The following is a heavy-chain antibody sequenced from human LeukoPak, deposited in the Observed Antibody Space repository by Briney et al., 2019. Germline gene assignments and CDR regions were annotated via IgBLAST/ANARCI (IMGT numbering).Heavy chain of an antibody. D-gene: IGHD3-9*01. CDR2: ISGSGSST. Sequence: PGGSLRLSCAASGFTFSSYGMSWVRQAPGKGLEWVSAISGSGSSTYHADSVKGRFTISRDNAKNSLYLQMNSLRAEDTAVYYCARDKLGAVLRYFDWSPSHGSAFDIWGQGTMVTVSS. CDR3: ARDKLGAVLRYFDWSPSHGSAFDI. CDR1: GFTFSSYG. J-gene: IGHJ3*02. V-gene: IGHV3-23*01.